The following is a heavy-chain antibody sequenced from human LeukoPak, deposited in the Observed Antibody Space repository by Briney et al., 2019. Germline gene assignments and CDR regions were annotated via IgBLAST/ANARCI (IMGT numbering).Heavy chain of an antibody. V-gene: IGHV3-23*01. CDR1: GFTFSDYY. CDR2: ITGGGGST. Sequence: PGGSLRLSCAASGFTFSDYYMTWIRQAPGKGLEWCSGITGGGGSTYYADSVKGRFTISRDNSKNTLYLQMNSLRAEDTAVYYCAKGDPPTYYDILTGQDYWGQGTLVTVSS. J-gene: IGHJ4*02. CDR3: AKGDPPTYYDILTGQDY. D-gene: IGHD3-9*01.